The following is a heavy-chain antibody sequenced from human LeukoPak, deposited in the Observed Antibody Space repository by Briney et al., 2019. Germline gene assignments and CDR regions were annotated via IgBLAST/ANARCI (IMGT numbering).Heavy chain of an antibody. V-gene: IGHV3-48*03. Sequence: GGSLRLSCAASGFTFSSYEMNWVRQAPGRGLEWVSYIGNTGRTIYYTDSVKGRFTISKDNAKNSLYLQMNSLRAEDTAIYYCVRGDRYFFDFWGQGTLVTVSS. CDR1: GFTFSSYE. J-gene: IGHJ4*02. CDR2: IGNTGRTI. CDR3: VRGDRYFFDF.